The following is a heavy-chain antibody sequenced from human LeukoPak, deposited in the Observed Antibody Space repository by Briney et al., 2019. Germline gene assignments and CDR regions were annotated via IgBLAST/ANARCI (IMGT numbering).Heavy chain of an antibody. CDR1: GGSFSGYY. V-gene: IGHV4-34*01. CDR3: ARHRYYYGSGSSRPNWFDP. CDR2: INHSGST. D-gene: IGHD3-10*01. Sequence: SSETLSLTCAVYGGSFSGYYWSWIRQPPGKGLKWIGEINHSGSTNYNPSLKSRVTISVDTFKNQFSLKLSSVTAADTAVYYCARHRYYYGSGSSRPNWFDPWGQGTLVTVSS. J-gene: IGHJ5*02.